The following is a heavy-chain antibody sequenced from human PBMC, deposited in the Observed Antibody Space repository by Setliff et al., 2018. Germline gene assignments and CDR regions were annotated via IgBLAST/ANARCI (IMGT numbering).Heavy chain of an antibody. CDR3: VTDPPNSGWSFDC. CDR1: GFTLSSYE. CDR2: IHMSGGPI. V-gene: IGHV3-48*03. J-gene: IGHJ5*01. Sequence: GSLRLSCAASGFTLSSYEMNWVRQAPGKGLEWVSYIHMSGGPIFYADSVKGRFTMSRDVAKNSLYLQMNSLRVEDTAVYYCVTDPPNSGWSFDCWGQGTPVTVSS. D-gene: IGHD6-19*01.